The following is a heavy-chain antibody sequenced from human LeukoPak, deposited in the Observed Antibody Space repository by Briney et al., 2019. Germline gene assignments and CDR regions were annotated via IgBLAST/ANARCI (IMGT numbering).Heavy chain of an antibody. J-gene: IGHJ5*02. CDR2: ISNSGGTT. Sequence: PGGSLRLSCAASGFTFSSYWMSWVRQAPGKGLEWVSSISNSGGTTYYADSVKGRFTISRDNSKNTVSLQMNSLRAEDTAVYYCATYPSSIGGTLGQGILVTVSS. CDR1: GFTFSSYW. CDR3: ATYPSSIGGT. V-gene: IGHV3-23*01. D-gene: IGHD6-6*01.